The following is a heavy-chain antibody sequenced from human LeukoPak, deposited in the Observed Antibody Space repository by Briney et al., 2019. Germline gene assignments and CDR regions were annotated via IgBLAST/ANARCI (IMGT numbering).Heavy chain of an antibody. V-gene: IGHV3-30*04. CDR2: ISYDGSNK. CDR3: ARIVGAIAQNWFDP. D-gene: IGHD1-26*01. CDR1: GFTFSSYA. J-gene: IGHJ5*02. Sequence: GGSLRLSCAASGFTFSSYAMHWVRQAPGKGLEWVAVISYDGSNKYYADSEKGRFTISRDNSKNTLYLQMNSLRAEDTAVYYCARIVGAIAQNWFDPWGQGTLVTVSS.